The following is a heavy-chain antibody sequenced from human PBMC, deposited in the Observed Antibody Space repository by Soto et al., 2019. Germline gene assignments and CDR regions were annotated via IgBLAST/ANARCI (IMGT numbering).Heavy chain of an antibody. CDR1: GSDITTYY. CDR3: ARCPIDHNWFDP. Sequence: SETLSLTCTVSGSDITTYYWSWLRQSPGKGLEWIGHIYDTGSTTYNPSLKGRVTISVDTSNKQFSLRLTSVTAADTAVYYCARCPIDHNWFDPWGQGTLVTVSS. D-gene: IGHD3-9*01. CDR2: IYDTGST. V-gene: IGHV4-59*01. J-gene: IGHJ5*02.